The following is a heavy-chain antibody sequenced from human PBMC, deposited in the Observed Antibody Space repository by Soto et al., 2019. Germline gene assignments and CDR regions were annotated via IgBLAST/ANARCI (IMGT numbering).Heavy chain of an antibody. Sequence: EVQLVESGGGLIQPGESLRLSCTASGFTVSSKYMSWVRQAPGKGLEWVAGIYSGGTTYYADSVKGRFTISRDNSKNMLYLKMNSLKAEDTAVYYCASHESGGSYWYFALWGRGTLVTVSS. J-gene: IGHJ2*01. CDR3: ASHESGGSYWYFAL. CDR1: GFTVSSKY. D-gene: IGHD2-15*01. CDR2: IYSGGTT. V-gene: IGHV3-53*01.